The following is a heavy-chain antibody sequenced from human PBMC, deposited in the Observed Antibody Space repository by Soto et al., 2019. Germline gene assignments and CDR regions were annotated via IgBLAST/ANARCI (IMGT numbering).Heavy chain of an antibody. Sequence: QVQLQQWGAGLLKPSETLSLTCAVYGGSFSGYYWSWIRQPPGKGLEWIGEINHSGSTNYNPSLKRRVTISVDTSKNQFSLKLSSVTAADTAVYYCARGRGIVVVVAATRTANYFDYWGQGTLVTVSS. V-gene: IGHV4-34*01. CDR1: GGSFSGYY. CDR2: INHSGST. CDR3: ARGRGIVVVVAATRTANYFDY. J-gene: IGHJ4*02. D-gene: IGHD2-15*01.